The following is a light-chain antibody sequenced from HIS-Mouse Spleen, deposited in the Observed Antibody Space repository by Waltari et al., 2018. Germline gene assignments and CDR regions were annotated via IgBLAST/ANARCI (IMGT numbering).Light chain of an antibody. CDR2: DDS. CDR3: YSTDSSGNHRV. Sequence: SYVLTQPPSVSVAPGKTARITCGGNNIGSNSVHWYQQKPGQAPVLVVYDDSDRPSGIPERFSGSSSGTMATLTISGAQVEDEADYYCYSTDSSGNHRVFGGGTKLTVL. J-gene: IGLJ2*01. CDR1: NIGSNS. V-gene: IGLV3-21*01.